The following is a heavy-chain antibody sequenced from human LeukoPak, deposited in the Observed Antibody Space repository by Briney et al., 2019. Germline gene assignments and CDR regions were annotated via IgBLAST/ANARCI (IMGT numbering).Heavy chain of an antibody. CDR3: ARGSARYQLLYPDY. CDR1: GYTFTGYY. J-gene: IGHJ4*02. D-gene: IGHD2-2*02. V-gene: IGHV1-2*02. CDR2: INPNSGGT. Sequence: GASVKVSCKASGYTFTGYYMHWVRQAPGQGLEWMGWINPNSGGTNYAQKFQGRVTMTRDTSISTAYMELSRLRSDDTAVYYCARGSARYQLLYPDYWGQVTLVTVSS.